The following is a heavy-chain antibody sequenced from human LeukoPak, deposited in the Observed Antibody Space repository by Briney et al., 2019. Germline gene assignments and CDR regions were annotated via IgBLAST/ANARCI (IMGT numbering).Heavy chain of an antibody. CDR3: ARSRAGGGSYYGSFDY. J-gene: IGHJ4*02. D-gene: IGHD1-26*01. V-gene: IGHV4-59*01. CDR2: IYYSGST. CDR1: GGSISSYY. Sequence: PSETLSLTCTVSGGSISSYYWSWIRQPPGKGLEWIGYIYYSGSTNYNPSLKSRVTISVDTSKNQFSLKLSSVTAADTAVYYCARSRAGGGSYYGSFDYWGQGTLVTVSS.